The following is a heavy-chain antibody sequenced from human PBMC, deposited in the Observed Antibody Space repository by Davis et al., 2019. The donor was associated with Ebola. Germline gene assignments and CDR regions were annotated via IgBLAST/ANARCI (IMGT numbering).Heavy chain of an antibody. CDR3: ARDTSCSTMSCYYHYSGMDV. D-gene: IGHD3-22*01. Sequence: GESLKISCAASGFTFSTYTMTWVRQAPGKGLEWVAVISYDGSNKYYADSVKGRFTISRDNARNSLYLQMNSLRAEDTAVYYCARDTSCSTMSCYYHYSGMDVWGKGTTVTVSS. CDR2: ISYDGSNK. J-gene: IGHJ6*04. CDR1: GFTFSTYT. V-gene: IGHV3-30*03.